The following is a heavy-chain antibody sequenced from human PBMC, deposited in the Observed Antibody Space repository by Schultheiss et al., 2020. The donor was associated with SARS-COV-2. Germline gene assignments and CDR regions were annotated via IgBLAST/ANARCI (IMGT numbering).Heavy chain of an antibody. D-gene: IGHD4-17*01. CDR1: GFTFSSYW. J-gene: IGHJ4*02. Sequence: GGSLRLSCAASGFTFSSYWMHWVRQAPGKGLVWVSRINSDGSSTSYADSVKGRFTISRDNAKNTLYLQMNSLRAEDTAVYYCAKHGADYGDYGLDYWGQGTLVTVSS. V-gene: IGHV3-74*01. CDR2: INSDGSST. CDR3: AKHGADYGDYGLDY.